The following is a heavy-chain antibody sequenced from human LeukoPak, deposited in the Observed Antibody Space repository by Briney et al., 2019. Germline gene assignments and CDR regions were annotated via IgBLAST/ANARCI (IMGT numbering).Heavy chain of an antibody. D-gene: IGHD6-19*01. CDR2: IYYSGST. Sequence: SETLSLTCTVSGGSISSSSYYWGWIRQPPGKGLEWIGSIYYSGSTYYNPSLRSRVTISVDTSKNQFSLKLSSVTAADTAVYYCARQSSGWPNWFDPWGQGTLVTVSS. CDR1: GGSISSSSYY. CDR3: ARQSSGWPNWFDP. V-gene: IGHV4-39*01. J-gene: IGHJ5*02.